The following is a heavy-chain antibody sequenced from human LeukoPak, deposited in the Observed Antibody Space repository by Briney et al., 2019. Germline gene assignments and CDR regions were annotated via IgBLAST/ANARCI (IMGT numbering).Heavy chain of an antibody. D-gene: IGHD2-2*01. CDR1: GYTFTSYG. CDR2: ISAYNGNT. V-gene: IGHV1-18*01. J-gene: IGHJ4*02. Sequence: ASVKVSCKASGYTFTSYGVSWVRQAPGQGLEWMEWISAYNGNTNYAQKLQGRVTMTTDTSTSTAYMELRSLRSDDTAVYYCARAERRLYCSSTSCYEGVYDYWGQGTLVTVSS. CDR3: ARAERRLYCSSTSCYEGVYDY.